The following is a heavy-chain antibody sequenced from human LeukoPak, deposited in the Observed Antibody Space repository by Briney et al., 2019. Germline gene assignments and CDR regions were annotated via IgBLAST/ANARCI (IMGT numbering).Heavy chain of an antibody. CDR3: ARGPPLWWLNYFDY. V-gene: IGHV4-4*07. J-gene: IGHJ4*02. CDR1: GYSISSGYY. Sequence: SETLSLTCTVSGYSISSGYYWGWIRQPAGKGLEWIGRIYTSGSTNYNPSLKSRVTMSVDTSKNQFSLKLSSVTAADTAVYYCARGPPLWWLNYFDYWGQGTLVTVSS. CDR2: IYTSGST. D-gene: IGHD5-12*01.